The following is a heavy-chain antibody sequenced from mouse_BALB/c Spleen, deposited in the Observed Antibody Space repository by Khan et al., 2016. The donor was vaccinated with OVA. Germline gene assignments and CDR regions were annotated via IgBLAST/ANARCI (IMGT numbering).Heavy chain of an antibody. Sequence: EVKLVESGGDSVKPGGSLKLSCAVSGFTFSTYAMSWVRQTPEKRLEWVASISSGGSTYYPDSVKGRFTISRDNARNIVYLQMTSPRSEDMAMYYCAREAYRYDEYYFDYWGQGTTLTVSS. J-gene: IGHJ2*01. D-gene: IGHD2-14*01. CDR3: AREAYRYDEYYFDY. V-gene: IGHV5-6-5*01. CDR2: ISSGGST. CDR1: GFTFSTYA.